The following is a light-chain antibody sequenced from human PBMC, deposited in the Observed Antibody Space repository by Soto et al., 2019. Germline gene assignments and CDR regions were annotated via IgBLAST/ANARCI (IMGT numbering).Light chain of an antibody. J-gene: IGKJ1*01. CDR2: KAS. CDR1: QYISSW. CDR3: QQYNSQRT. Sequence: DIQMTQSPSTLSASVGDRVTITCRASQYISSWLAWYQQKPGKAPKLLIYKASSLESGVPSRFSGSGSGTEFTLTSSGLQPDDFATYYCQQYNSQRTFGQGTKVEIK. V-gene: IGKV1-5*03.